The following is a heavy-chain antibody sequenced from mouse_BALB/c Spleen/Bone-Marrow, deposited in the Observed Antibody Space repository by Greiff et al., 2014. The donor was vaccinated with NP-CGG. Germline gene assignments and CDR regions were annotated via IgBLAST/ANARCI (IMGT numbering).Heavy chain of an antibody. D-gene: IGHD4-1*01. J-gene: IGHJ2*01. V-gene: IGHV5-17*02. CDR3: TRGGNWDDFDY. Sequence: EVQLVESGGGLVQPGGSRELSCAASGFTFSSFGMPWVRQAPEKGLEWVAYISSGSSTIFYADTVKGRFTVSRDNPKNTLFLQMTSLTSEYTAMYYCTRGGNWDDFDYWGQGTTLTVSS. CDR1: GFTFSSFG. CDR2: ISSGSSTI.